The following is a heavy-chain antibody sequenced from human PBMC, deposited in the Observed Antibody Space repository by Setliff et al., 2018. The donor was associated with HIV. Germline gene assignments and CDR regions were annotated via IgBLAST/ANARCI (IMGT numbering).Heavy chain of an antibody. CDR1: GYSFINYG. D-gene: IGHD1-26*01. V-gene: IGHV1-18*01. J-gene: IGHJ5*02. CDR3: ARARLQGIVTAVGPRDNCLDP. CDR2: ISAYTGHT. Sequence: ASVKVSCKASGYSFINYGISWVRQAPGQGPEWMGWISAYTGHTDYAPRFLGRVTMTTDTSTSTAYMELRSLTSDDTAVYYCARARLQGIVTAVGPRDNCLDPWGQGTRVTVS.